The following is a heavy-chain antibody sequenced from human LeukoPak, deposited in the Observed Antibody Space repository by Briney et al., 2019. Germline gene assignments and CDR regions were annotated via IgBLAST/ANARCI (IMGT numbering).Heavy chain of an antibody. J-gene: IGHJ6*02. V-gene: IGHV1-69*13. Sequence: ASVKVSCKASRGTFSSYVISWVRQAPGQGLEWMGGIIPIFGTANYAQKFQGRVTITADESTSTAYMELSSLRSEDTAVYYCARDSSGWYVLKGMDVWGQGTTVTVSS. CDR3: ARDSSGWYVLKGMDV. CDR1: RGTFSSYV. D-gene: IGHD6-19*01. CDR2: IIPIFGTA.